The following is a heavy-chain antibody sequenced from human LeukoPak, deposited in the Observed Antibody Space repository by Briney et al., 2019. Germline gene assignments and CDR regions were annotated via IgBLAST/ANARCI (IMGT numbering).Heavy chain of an antibody. Sequence: GGSLRLSCAASGFPFSNNVMTWVRQAPGRGLDWLAAISASGTSTYYADSVKGRFTISRDNSKNTLYLQMNNLRVDDTAVYYCAKTFPYGTTWFGFCDYWGQGALVTVSS. CDR1: GFPFSNNV. CDR2: ISASGTST. V-gene: IGHV3-23*01. CDR3: AKTFPYGTTWFGFCDY. J-gene: IGHJ4*02. D-gene: IGHD3-10*01.